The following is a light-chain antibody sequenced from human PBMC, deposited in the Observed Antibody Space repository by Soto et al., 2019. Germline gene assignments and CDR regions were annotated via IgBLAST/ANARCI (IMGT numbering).Light chain of an antibody. CDR2: SAS. J-gene: IGKJ1*01. V-gene: IGKV3-20*01. Sequence: RTRAVSGGGVATGGCRASQKDSNHFLAWYKQKPGQAPSLLLYSASYRATVIPDRFSASGSGTDFILTLRRLEPEDFAVYYCQPYGRSAWTFGQGTKVDIK. CDR3: QPYGRSAWT. CDR1: QKDSNHF.